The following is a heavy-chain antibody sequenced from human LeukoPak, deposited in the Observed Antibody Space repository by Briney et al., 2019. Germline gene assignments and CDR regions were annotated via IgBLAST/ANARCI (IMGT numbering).Heavy chain of an antibody. D-gene: IGHD6-13*01. CDR1: GYTFTSYD. CDR2: MNPNSGNT. J-gene: IGHJ4*02. Sequence: ASVKVSCKASGYTFTSYDINWVRQATGQGLEWMGWMNPNSGNTGYAQKFQGRVTMTRNTSISTAYMELSSLRSEDTAVYYCARAHRYSSSWYLAGIYYFDYRGQGTLVTVSS. V-gene: IGHV1-8*01. CDR3: ARAHRYSSSWYLAGIYYFDY.